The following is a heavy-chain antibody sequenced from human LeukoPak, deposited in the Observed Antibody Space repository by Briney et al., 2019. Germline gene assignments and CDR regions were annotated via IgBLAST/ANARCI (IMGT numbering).Heavy chain of an antibody. CDR2: ISGSGGST. V-gene: IGHV3-23*01. CDR3: AKGGLGAGSAFDI. D-gene: IGHD1-26*01. CDR1: GFTFSSYA. J-gene: IGHJ3*02. Sequence: PGGSLRLSCAASGFTFSSYAISWVRQAPGKGLEWVSAISGSGGSTYYADSVKGRFTISRDNSKNTLYLQMNSLRAEDTAVYYCAKGGLGAGSAFDIWGQGTMVTVFS.